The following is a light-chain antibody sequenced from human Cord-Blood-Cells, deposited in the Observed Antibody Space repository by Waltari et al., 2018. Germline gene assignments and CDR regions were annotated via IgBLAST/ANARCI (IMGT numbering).Light chain of an antibody. CDR1: QDISNY. CDR2: DAS. V-gene: IGKV1-39*01. Sequence: DIQMTQSPSSLSASVGDRVTITCQASQDISNYLNWYQQKPGKAPKLLIYDASNLETGVPSRFSGSGSGTDFTLTISSLQPEDFATYYCQQSYSTPPWYTFGQGTKLEIK. CDR3: QQSYSTPPWYT. J-gene: IGKJ2*01.